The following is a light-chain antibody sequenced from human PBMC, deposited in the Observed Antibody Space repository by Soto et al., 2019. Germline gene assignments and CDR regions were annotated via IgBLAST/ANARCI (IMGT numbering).Light chain of an antibody. CDR3: HQYNNWPLT. Sequence: EIVMTQSLATLSVSPGERATLSCRASQSVSSDLAWYEQKPGQAPRLLIYGASTRATGIPARFSGSGSGTEFTLTISSLQSEDFAVYYCHQYNNWPLTFGGGTKVDIK. CDR2: GAS. CDR1: QSVSSD. J-gene: IGKJ4*01. V-gene: IGKV3-15*01.